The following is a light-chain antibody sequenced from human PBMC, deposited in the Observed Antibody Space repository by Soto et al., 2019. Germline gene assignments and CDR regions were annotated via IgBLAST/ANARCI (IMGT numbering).Light chain of an antibody. CDR3: SSYTSTSSYV. Sequence: QSSLTHPASLSGSPGQSITVSCTGTSSDVGGYNSVSWYQQHPGKPPKLIIYEVSNRPSGVSDRFSGSKSGNTASLTISGLQAEDEADYYCSSYTSTSSYVFATGTKVT. V-gene: IGLV2-14*03. CDR1: SSDVGGYNS. J-gene: IGLJ1*01. CDR2: EVS.